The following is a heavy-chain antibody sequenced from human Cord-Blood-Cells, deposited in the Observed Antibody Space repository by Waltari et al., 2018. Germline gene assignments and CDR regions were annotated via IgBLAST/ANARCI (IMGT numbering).Heavy chain of an antibody. J-gene: IGHJ4*02. D-gene: IGHD6-13*01. CDR3: ARVPIWYLAAAGDY. Sequence: QVQLQQWGAGLLKPSETLSLTCAVYGGSFGGYYWSWIRQPPGKGLEWIGEINHSRSTNYNPSLKSRVTISVDTSKNQFSLKLSSVTAADTAVYYCARVPIWYLAAAGDYWGQGTLVTVSS. CDR1: GGSFGGYY. CDR2: INHSRST. V-gene: IGHV4-34*01.